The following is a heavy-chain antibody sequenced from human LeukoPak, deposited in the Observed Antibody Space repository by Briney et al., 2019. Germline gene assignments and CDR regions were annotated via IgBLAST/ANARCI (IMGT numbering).Heavy chain of an antibody. J-gene: IGHJ4*02. Sequence: GGSLRLSCVASGLTLSGYWMHWVRQAPGKGLVWVSRINGDASSTSYADSVKGRFTISRDNAKSTLYLQMNSLRDEDTAVYYCARARGNTYGYFEYWGQGTLVTVSS. V-gene: IGHV3-74*01. CDR3: ARARGNTYGYFEY. D-gene: IGHD5-18*01. CDR2: INGDASST. CDR1: GLTLSGYW.